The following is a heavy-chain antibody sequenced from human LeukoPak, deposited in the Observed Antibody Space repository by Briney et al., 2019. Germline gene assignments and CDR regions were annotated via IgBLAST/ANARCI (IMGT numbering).Heavy chain of an antibody. V-gene: IGHV3-21*01. D-gene: IGHD3-3*01. J-gene: IGHJ3*02. CDR1: GFTFSNNW. CDR3: ARDPFTIFGVVSHAFDI. Sequence: GGSLRLSCAASGFTFSNNWMTWIRQAPGKGLEWVSSISSSSSYIYYADSVKGQFTISRDNAKNSLYLQMNSLRAEDTAVYYCARDPFTIFGVVSHAFDIWGQGTMVTVSS. CDR2: ISSSSSYI.